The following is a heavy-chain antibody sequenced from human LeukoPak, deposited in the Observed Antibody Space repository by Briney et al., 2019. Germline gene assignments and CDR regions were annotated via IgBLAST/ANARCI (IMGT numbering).Heavy chain of an antibody. CDR1: VYTFTSYD. D-gene: IGHD6-13*01. Sequence: GASVNVSCKASVYTFTSYDINWVRQATGQGLEWMGWMNPNSGNTGYAQKFQGRATMTRNTSISTAYMELSSLRSEDTAVYYCARGVSSWYQRPKKNWFDPWGQGTLVTVSS. CDR3: ARGVSSWYQRPKKNWFDP. CDR2: MNPNSGNT. J-gene: IGHJ5*02. V-gene: IGHV1-8*01.